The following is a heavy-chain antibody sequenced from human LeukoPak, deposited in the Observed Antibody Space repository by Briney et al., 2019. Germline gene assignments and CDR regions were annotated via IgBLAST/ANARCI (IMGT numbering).Heavy chain of an antibody. V-gene: IGHV4-4*07. CDR1: GGSISTYF. D-gene: IGHD3-22*01. Sequence: PSETLSLTCTVSGGSISTYFWSWIRQPAGKGLEWIGRLYTSGSTNYNPSLKSRLTMSADTSKNQFPLNLRSVTAADTAIYYCARDRVDSSGYYYYYGIDVWGQGTAVTVSS. CDR2: LYTSGST. CDR3: ARDRVDSSGYYYYYGIDV. J-gene: IGHJ6*02.